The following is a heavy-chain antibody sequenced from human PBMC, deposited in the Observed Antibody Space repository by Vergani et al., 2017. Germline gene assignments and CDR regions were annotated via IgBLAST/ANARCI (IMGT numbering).Heavy chain of an antibody. CDR3: ASLTLYCSSTSCYSNYFDY. D-gene: IGHD2-2*01. CDR2: IYYSGST. Sequence: QVQLQESGPGLVKPSETLSLTCTVSGGSVSSGSYYWSWIRQPAGKGLEWIGYIYYSGSTNYNPSLKRRVTISVDTSKNQFSLKLSSVTAADTAVYYCASLTLYCSSTSCYSNYFDYWGQGTLVTVSS. V-gene: IGHV4-61*10. J-gene: IGHJ4*02. CDR1: GGSVSSGSYY.